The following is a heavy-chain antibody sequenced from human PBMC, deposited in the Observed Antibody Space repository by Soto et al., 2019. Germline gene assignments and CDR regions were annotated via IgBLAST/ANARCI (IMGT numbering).Heavy chain of an antibody. J-gene: IGHJ4*02. Sequence: EVQLLESGGGVVHPGGSLRLSCAASGFTFRTYAMNWVRQAPGKGLEWVSGIGGSGAGTYYADSVKGRFTISRDNSKNSLVLQRSSLRGEATARSFFAEGIAAPRGGGHYCFDYWGQGTLVTVSS. CDR3: AEGIAAPRGGGHYCFDY. CDR2: IGGSGAGT. V-gene: IGHV3-23*01. D-gene: IGHD2-21*01. CDR1: GFTFRTYA.